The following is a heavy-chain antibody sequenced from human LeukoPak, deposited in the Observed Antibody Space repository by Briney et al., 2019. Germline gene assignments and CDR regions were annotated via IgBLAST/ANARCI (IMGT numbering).Heavy chain of an antibody. CDR1: GGTFSSYA. D-gene: IGHD3-22*01. Sequence: GASAKVPCKASGGTFSSYAISWVRQAPGQGLEWMGGIIPIFGTANYAQKFQGRVTITADESTSTAYMELSSLRSEDTAVYYCARSVYDSSGYYPFDYWGQGTLVTVSS. CDR2: IIPIFGTA. CDR3: ARSVYDSSGYYPFDY. J-gene: IGHJ4*02. V-gene: IGHV1-69*13.